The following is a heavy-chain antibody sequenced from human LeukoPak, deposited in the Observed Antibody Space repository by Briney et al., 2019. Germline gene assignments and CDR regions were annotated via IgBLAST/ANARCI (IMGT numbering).Heavy chain of an antibody. D-gene: IGHD3-16*02. CDR3: ARGILSLRLGELSFDY. J-gene: IGHJ4*02. V-gene: IGHV4-59*01. Sequence: PSETLSLTCTVSGGSISSYYWSWIRQPPGKGLEWIGYIYYSGSTNYNPSLKSRVTISVDTSKNQFSLKLSSVTAADTAVYYCARGILSLRLGELSFDYWGQGTLVTVSS. CDR2: IYYSGST. CDR1: GGSISSYY.